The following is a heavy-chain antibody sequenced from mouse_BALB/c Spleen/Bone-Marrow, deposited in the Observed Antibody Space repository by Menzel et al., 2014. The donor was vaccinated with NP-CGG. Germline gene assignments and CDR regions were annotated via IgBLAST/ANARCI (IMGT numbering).Heavy chain of an antibody. Sequence: EVQLVESGGGLVQPGGSLKLSCAISGFTFXDYYMYWVRQTPEKRLEWVAYISNGGGSTYYPDTVKGRFTISRDNAKNTLYLQMSRLKSEDTAMYYCARPLYDGYYVAYWGQGTLVTVSA. CDR3: ARPLYDGYYVAY. D-gene: IGHD2-3*01. CDR2: ISNGGGST. V-gene: IGHV5-12*02. CDR1: GFTFXDYY. J-gene: IGHJ3*01.